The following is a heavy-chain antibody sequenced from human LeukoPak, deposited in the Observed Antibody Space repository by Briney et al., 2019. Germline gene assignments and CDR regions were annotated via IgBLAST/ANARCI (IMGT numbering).Heavy chain of an antibody. D-gene: IGHD2-2*01. CDR3: ARGVRCSSTSCYHKYYYYYYMDV. CDR1: GFTFSSYS. J-gene: IGHJ6*03. V-gene: IGHV3-21*01. Sequence: PGGSLRLSCAASGFTFSSYSMNWVRQAPGKGLEWVSSISSSSSYIYYADSVKGRFTISRDNAKNSLYLQMNSLRAEDTAVYYCARGVRCSSTSCYHKYYYYYYMDVWGKGTTVTVSS. CDR2: ISSSSSYI.